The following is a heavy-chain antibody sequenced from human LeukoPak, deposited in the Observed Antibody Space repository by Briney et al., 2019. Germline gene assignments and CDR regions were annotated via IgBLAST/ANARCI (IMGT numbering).Heavy chain of an antibody. J-gene: IGHJ4*02. Sequence: GGSLRLSCAASGFTFSSYAMSWVRQAPGKGLEWVAVISYDGSNKYYADSVKGRFTISRDNSKNTLYLQMNSLRAEDTAAYYCARDLEGDRYLGLFDYWGQGTLVTVSS. CDR1: GFTFSSYA. CDR3: ARDLEGDRYLGLFDY. D-gene: IGHD3-16*02. CDR2: ISYDGSNK. V-gene: IGHV3-30-3*01.